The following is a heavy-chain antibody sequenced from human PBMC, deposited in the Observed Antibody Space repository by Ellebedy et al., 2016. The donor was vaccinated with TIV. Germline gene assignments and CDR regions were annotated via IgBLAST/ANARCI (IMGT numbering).Heavy chain of an antibody. V-gene: IGHV1-18*01. CDR3: ARGGSTSLFYYFDY. D-gene: IGHD2-2*01. J-gene: IGHJ4*02. CDR1: GYTLTELS. CDR2: ISAYNGNT. Sequence: AASVKVSCKVSGYTLTELSMHWVRQAPGQGLEWMGWISAYNGNTNYAQKLQGRVTMTTDTSTSTAYMELRSLRSDDTAVYYCARGGSTSLFYYFDYWGQGTLVTVSS.